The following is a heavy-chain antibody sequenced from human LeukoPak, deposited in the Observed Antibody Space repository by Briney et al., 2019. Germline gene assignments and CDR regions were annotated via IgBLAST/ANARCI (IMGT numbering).Heavy chain of an antibody. V-gene: IGHV3-11*03. J-gene: IGHJ3*02. CDR2: LSSSNNFR. Sequence: GGSLRLSCAASGFTFSEYYMSWIRQAPGKGLEWVSHLSSSNNFRNYADSVKGRFTISRDNAKNSLYLQMNSLRAEDTAVYYCARPRYYDSSGYYFDIWGQGTMVTVSS. CDR1: GFTFSEYY. CDR3: ARPRYYDSSGYYFDI. D-gene: IGHD3-22*01.